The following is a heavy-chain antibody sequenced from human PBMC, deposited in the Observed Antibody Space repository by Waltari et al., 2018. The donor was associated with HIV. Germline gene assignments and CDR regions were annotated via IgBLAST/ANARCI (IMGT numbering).Heavy chain of an antibody. J-gene: IGHJ3*01. CDR2: ISSDGNED. V-gene: IGHV3-7*04. CDR3: ARGAVYSSGPYDAFDV. Sequence: VQLVESGGGLVQPGGSLTLSCTASIFICSNYWMTWVSQAPGKGLEWVADISSDGNEDFYSDSLKGRFVISRDNVKNSLFLQLSHLRVDDTAVYYCARGAVYSSGPYDAFDVWGQGTLVTVSS. D-gene: IGHD6-19*01. CDR1: IFICSNYW.